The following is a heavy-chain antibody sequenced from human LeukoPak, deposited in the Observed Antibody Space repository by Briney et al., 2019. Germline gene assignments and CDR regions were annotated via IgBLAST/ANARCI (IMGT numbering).Heavy chain of an antibody. CDR3: ARVKRRYYDSSGTYYFDY. J-gene: IGHJ4*02. V-gene: IGHV3-7*01. CDR1: GFTFSSYW. Sequence: GGSLRLSCAASGFTFSSYWMSWVRQAPGKGLEWVANIKQDGSEKYYVDSVEGRFTISRDNAKNSLYLQMNSLRAEDTAVYYCARVKRRYYDSSGTYYFDYWGQGTLVTVSS. D-gene: IGHD3-22*01. CDR2: IKQDGSEK.